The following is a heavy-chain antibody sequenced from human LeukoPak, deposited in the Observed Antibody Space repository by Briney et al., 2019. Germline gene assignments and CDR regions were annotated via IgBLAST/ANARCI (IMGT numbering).Heavy chain of an antibody. J-gene: IGHJ4*02. Sequence: GGSLRLSCVASGFSFSSWAMHWVRQAPGKGLEWVTNISHDGINKHYVDSVRGRFTISRDNSKNTLFLQMNSLTAEDTAVYYCVKGVATYESISGYFDYWGQGTLVTVSS. CDR3: VKGVATYESISGYFDY. CDR1: GFSFSSWA. D-gene: IGHD3-22*01. CDR2: ISHDGINK. V-gene: IGHV3-30-3*01.